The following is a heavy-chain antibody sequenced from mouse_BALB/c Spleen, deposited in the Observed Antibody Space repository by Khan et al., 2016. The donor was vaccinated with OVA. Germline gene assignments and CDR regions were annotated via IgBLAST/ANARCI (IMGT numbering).Heavy chain of an antibody. J-gene: IGHJ3*01. CDR2: INPSTGYT. CDR1: GYTFTSYW. CDR3: ENHGSSSDWLTY. Sequence: QVQLQQSGAELAKPGASVKMSCKASGYTFTSYWMHWVKQRPGQGLEWIGYINPSTGYTEYNQRFKDKATLTADKSSSTAYMQLSSLTSEESAVYNCENHGSSSDWLTYWGQGTLVTVSA. V-gene: IGHV1-7*01. D-gene: IGHD1-1*01.